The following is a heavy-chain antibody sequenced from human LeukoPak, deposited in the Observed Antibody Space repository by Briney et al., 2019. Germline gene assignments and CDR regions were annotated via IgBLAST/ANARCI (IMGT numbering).Heavy chain of an antibody. Sequence: GGSLRLSCAASGFTFSSYAMSWVRQAPGKGLEWVSAISGSGGSTYYADSVKGRSTISRDNSKNTLYLQMNSLRAEDTAVYYCAKDKAVEMATMFDYWGQGTLVTVSS. V-gene: IGHV3-23*01. D-gene: IGHD5-24*01. CDR2: ISGSGGST. CDR3: AKDKAVEMATMFDY. CDR1: GFTFSSYA. J-gene: IGHJ4*02.